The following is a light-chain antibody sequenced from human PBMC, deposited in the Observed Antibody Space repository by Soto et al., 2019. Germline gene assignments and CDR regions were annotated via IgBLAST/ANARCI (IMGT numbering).Light chain of an antibody. J-gene: IGLJ1*01. CDR2: GVT. V-gene: IGLV2-14*03. CDR3: SSYTSTSTPNYV. Sequence: QSALTQPTSVSGSPGQSITISCTGNHNDIGTYDYVSWYQQHPGRAPRLLIHGVTTRPSGISDRFSASKSGNTASLTISGLKAEAEADYSCSSYTSTSTPNYVFGTGTKVTV. CDR1: HNDIGTYDY.